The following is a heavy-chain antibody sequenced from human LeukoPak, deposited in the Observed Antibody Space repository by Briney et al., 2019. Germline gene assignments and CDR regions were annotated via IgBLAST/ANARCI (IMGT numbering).Heavy chain of an antibody. D-gene: IGHD2-2*01. Sequence: ASVKVSCKASGYTFTGYYMHWVRQAPGQGLEWMGWINPNSGGTNYAQKFQGRVTMTRDTSISTAYMELSRLRSDDTAVYYCAADYCSSTSCHQNWFDPWGQGTLVPVSS. CDR2: INPNSGGT. CDR3: AADYCSSTSCHQNWFDP. J-gene: IGHJ5*02. V-gene: IGHV1-2*02. CDR1: GYTFTGYY.